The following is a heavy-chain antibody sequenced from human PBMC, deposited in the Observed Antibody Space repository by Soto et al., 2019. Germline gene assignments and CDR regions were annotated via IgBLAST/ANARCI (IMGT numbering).Heavy chain of an antibody. CDR3: AKQRADYGSGSDTFYFDF. J-gene: IGHJ4*02. CDR1: GFTFSTYA. D-gene: IGHD3-10*01. Sequence: EVQLLVSGGGLVQPGGSLRLSCSTSGFTFSTYAMNWVRQAPGKGLEWVSALSGSSGTTYYADSVRGRFTISRDNSKNTLFLQMSSLRAEDTALYYCAKQRADYGSGSDTFYFDFWGQGTLVTVSS. V-gene: IGHV3-23*01. CDR2: LSGSSGTT.